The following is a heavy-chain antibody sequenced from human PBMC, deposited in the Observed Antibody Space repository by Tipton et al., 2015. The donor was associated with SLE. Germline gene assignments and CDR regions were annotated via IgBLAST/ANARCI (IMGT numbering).Heavy chain of an antibody. J-gene: IGHJ3*02. Sequence: RSLRLSCGASGFTFSNYAMHWVRQAPGKGLEWVAVISYDGSNKYYADSVKGRFTISRDNSKNTLYLQMNSLRAEDTAVYYCARLGDIVVVREAFDIWGQGTMVTVSS. CDR2: ISYDGSNK. D-gene: IGHD2-2*01. CDR3: ARLGDIVVVREAFDI. V-gene: IGHV3-30*04. CDR1: GFTFSNYA.